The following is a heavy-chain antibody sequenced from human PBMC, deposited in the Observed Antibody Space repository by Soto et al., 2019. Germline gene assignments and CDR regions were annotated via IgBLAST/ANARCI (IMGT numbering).Heavy chain of an antibody. J-gene: IGHJ5*02. CDR1: GFTFSSYA. CDR3: AKGDIVVVPAAMGHNWFDP. Sequence: EVQLLESGGGLVQPGGSLRLSCAASGFTFSSYAMSWVRQAPGKGLEWVSAISGSGGSTYYADSVKGRFTISRDNSKNTLYLEMNSLRAEDTAVYYCAKGDIVVVPAAMGHNWFDPWGQGTLVTVSS. V-gene: IGHV3-23*01. CDR2: ISGSGGST. D-gene: IGHD2-2*01.